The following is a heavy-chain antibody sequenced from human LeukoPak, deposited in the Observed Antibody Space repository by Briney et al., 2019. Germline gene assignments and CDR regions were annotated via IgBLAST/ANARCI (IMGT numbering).Heavy chain of an antibody. CDR3: ARDRSTTMVRGIYFDY. Sequence: GGSLRLSCAASGFTFSSYSMNWVRQAPGKGLEWVSSISSSSSYIYYADSVKGRFTISRDNAKNSLYLQMNSLRAEDTAVYYCARDRSTTMVRGIYFDYWGQGTLVTVSS. CDR2: ISSSSSYI. CDR1: GFTFSSYS. J-gene: IGHJ4*02. D-gene: IGHD3-10*01. V-gene: IGHV3-21*01.